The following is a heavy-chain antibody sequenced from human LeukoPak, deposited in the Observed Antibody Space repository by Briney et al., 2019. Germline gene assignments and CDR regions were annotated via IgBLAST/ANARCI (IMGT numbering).Heavy chain of an antibody. V-gene: IGHV1-18*01. CDR3: ARGGTTGTHFDY. CDR1: GYTFISYG. CDR2: ISPYNGNT. J-gene: IGHJ4*02. D-gene: IGHD4-17*01. Sequence: ASVKVSCKASGYTFISYGISWVRPAPGQGLEWMGWISPYNGNTNYAQKLQGRVTITADESTSTAYMELSSLRSEDTAVYYCARGGTTGTHFDYWGQGTLVTVSS.